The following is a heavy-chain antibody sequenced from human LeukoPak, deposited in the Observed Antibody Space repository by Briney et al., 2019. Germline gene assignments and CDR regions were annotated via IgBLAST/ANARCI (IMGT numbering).Heavy chain of an antibody. CDR2: IYYSGST. J-gene: IGHJ5*02. CDR3: ARDGHMRFDP. V-gene: IGHV4-59*12. CDR1: GGSISSYY. Sequence: PSETLSLTCTVSGGSISSYYWSWIRQPPGKGLEWIGYIYYSGSTYYNPSLKSRVTISIDTSKNQFSLKLSSVTAADTALYYCARDGHMRFDPWGRGTLVTVSS.